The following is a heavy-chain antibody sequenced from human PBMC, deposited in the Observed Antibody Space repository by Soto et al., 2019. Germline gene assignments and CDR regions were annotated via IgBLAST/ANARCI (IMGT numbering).Heavy chain of an antibody. D-gene: IGHD3-3*01. Sequence: GGSLRLSCAASGFTFSSYGMHWVRQAPGKGLEWVAVIWYDGSNKYYADSVKGRFTISRDNSKNTLYLQMNSLRAEDTAVYYCAIGVRFLGWLTSRQADYWGQGTLVTVSS. J-gene: IGHJ4*02. CDR1: GFTFSSYG. CDR3: AIGVRFLGWLTSRQADY. CDR2: IWYDGSNK. V-gene: IGHV3-33*01.